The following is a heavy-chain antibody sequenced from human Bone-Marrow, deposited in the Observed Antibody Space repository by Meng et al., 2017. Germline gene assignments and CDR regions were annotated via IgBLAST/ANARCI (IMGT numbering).Heavy chain of an antibody. Sequence: GSLRLSCAVSGYSISSGYYWGWIRQPPGKGLEWIGSIYHSGSTYYNPSLKSRVTISVDTSKNQFSLKLSSVTAADTAVYYCARDLLHDFWSGYAALVDYWGQGTLVTVSS. CDR3: ARDLLHDFWSGYAALVDY. CDR1: GYSISSGYY. J-gene: IGHJ4*02. CDR2: IYHSGST. D-gene: IGHD3-3*01. V-gene: IGHV4-38-2*02.